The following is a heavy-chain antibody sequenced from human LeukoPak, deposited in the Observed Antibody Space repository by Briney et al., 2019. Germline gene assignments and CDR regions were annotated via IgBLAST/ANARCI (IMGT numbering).Heavy chain of an antibody. CDR1: GYTFTSYY. D-gene: IGHD3-22*01. CDR3: ARPALLNYYDSSGYFDY. CDR2: INPSGGST. J-gene: IGHJ4*02. V-gene: IGHV1-46*01. Sequence: ASVKVSCKASGYTFTSYYMHWVRQAPGQGLEWMGIINPSGGSTSYAQKFQGRVTMTRDMSTSTAYMELSSLRSEDTAVYYCARPALLNYYDSSGYFDYWGQGTLVTVSS.